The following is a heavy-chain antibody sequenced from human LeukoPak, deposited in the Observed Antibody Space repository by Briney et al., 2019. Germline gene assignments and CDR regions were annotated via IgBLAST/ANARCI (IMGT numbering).Heavy chain of an antibody. V-gene: IGHV3-23*01. CDR3: ASRRRGNIFWVRYFDWLLSTY. CDR1: GFTFSSYA. Sequence: PGGSLRLSCAASGFTFSSYAMSWVRQAPGKGLEWVSAISGSGGITYYADSVKGRFTISRDNSKNTLYLQMNSLRAEDTAVYYCASRRRGNIFWVRYFDWLLSTYWGQGTLVTVSS. D-gene: IGHD3-9*01. J-gene: IGHJ4*02. CDR2: ISGSGGIT.